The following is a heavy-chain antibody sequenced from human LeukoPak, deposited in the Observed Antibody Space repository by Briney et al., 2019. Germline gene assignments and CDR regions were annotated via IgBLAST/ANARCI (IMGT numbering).Heavy chain of an antibody. J-gene: IGHJ3*02. CDR3: ARSYGGHSVCDAFDI. CDR1: GDSISRSLYY. Sequence: SETLSLTCTVSGDSISRSLYYWGWIRQPPGKGLEWIGTIYYSGSAYYNPSLKSRVTISVDTSKNQFSLKLTSVTAADTAVYYCARSYGGHSVCDAFDIWGQGTMVTVSS. CDR2: IYYSGSA. V-gene: IGHV4-39*01. D-gene: IGHD4-23*01.